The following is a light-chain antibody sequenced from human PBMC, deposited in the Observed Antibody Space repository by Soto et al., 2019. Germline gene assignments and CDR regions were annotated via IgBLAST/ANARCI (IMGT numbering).Light chain of an antibody. V-gene: IGLV1-44*01. CDR1: SSNIGSNT. CDR3: AAWDDSLSGVV. CDR2: TNN. Sequence: QSVLTQPPSASATPGQRIIISCSGSSSNIGSNTVNWYQQLPGTAPKLLIYTNNQRPSGVPDRFSGSKSGSSASLAISGLQSEDEADYHCAAWDDSLSGVVFGGGTKVTVL. J-gene: IGLJ2*01.